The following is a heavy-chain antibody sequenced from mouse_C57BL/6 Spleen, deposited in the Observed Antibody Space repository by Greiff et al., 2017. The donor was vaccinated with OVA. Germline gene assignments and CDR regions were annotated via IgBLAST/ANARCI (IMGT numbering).Heavy chain of an antibody. J-gene: IGHJ4*01. CDR2: ISSGGSYT. V-gene: IGHV5-6*01. Sequence: EVQLQESGGDLVKPGGSLKLSCAASGFTFSRYGMSWVRQTPDKRLEWVATISSGGSYTYYPDSVKGQFTISRDNAKNTLYLQMSSLKSEDTAMYYCARLTTVVLDYWGQGTSVTVSS. D-gene: IGHD1-1*01. CDR3: ARLTTVVLDY. CDR1: GFTFSRYG.